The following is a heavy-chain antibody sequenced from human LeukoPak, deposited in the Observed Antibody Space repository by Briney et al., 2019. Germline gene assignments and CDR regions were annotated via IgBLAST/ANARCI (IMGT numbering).Heavy chain of an antibody. CDR3: ARVIAAAGVSFDY. D-gene: IGHD6-13*01. CDR1: GFTFSSYW. Sequence: GGSLRLSCAASGFTFSSYWMHWVRQAPGKGLVWVSRINTDGSSTSYADSVKGRFTISRDNAKNTLYLQMNSLRAEDTAVYYCARVIAAAGVSFDYWGQGTLVTVSS. V-gene: IGHV3-74*01. J-gene: IGHJ4*02. CDR2: INTDGSST.